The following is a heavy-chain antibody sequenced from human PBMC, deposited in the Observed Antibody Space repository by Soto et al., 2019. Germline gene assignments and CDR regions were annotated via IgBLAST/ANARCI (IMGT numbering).Heavy chain of an antibody. CDR2: IYHSGST. CDR3: ARLATIAAADGMDV. CDR1: GYSISSVYY. D-gene: IGHD6-13*01. V-gene: IGHV4-38-2*01. J-gene: IGHJ6*02. Sequence: SETLSLTCAVSGYSISSVYYWGLIRQSPGKGLEWIGSIYHSGSTYYNPSLKSRVIISVDTSKNQFSLKLSSVTAADTAVYYCARLATIAAADGMDVWGQGNTVTVSS.